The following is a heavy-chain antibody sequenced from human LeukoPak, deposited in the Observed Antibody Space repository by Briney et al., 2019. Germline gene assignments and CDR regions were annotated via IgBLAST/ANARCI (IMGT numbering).Heavy chain of an antibody. Sequence: SETLSLTCTVSGGSISSYYWSWIRQPAGKGLKWIGRIYTSGSTNYNPSLKSRVTMSVDTSKNQFSLKLSSVTAADTAVYYCARELYSSSWPAYNWFDPWGQGTLVTVSS. CDR3: ARELYSSSWPAYNWFDP. CDR2: IYTSGST. D-gene: IGHD6-13*01. V-gene: IGHV4-4*07. J-gene: IGHJ5*02. CDR1: GGSISSYY.